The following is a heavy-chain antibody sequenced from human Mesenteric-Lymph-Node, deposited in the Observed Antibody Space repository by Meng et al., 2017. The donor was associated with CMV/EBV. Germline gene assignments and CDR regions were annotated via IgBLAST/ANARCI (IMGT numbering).Heavy chain of an antibody. D-gene: IGHD3-10*01. CDR2: ISPNNGHT. CDR1: GYTFISYG. CDR3: ARVPSGSGSYYDHYQYGMDV. J-gene: IGHJ6*02. V-gene: IGHV1-18*01. Sequence: ASVKVSCKTSGYTFISYGITWVRQAPGQGLEWMGWISPNNGHTNYAQKFQGRVTITTDESTSTGYMELSSLRSEDTAVYYCARVPSGSGSYYDHYQYGMDVWGQGTTVTVSS.